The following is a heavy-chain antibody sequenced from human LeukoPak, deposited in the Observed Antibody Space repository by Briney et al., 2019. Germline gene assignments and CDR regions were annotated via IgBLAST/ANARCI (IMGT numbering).Heavy chain of an antibody. Sequence: GGSLRLSCAASGFTFSSYAMSWVRQAPGKGLEWVSVISGSGGSTYYADSVKGRFTIYRDNFKNTVYLQMNSLRAEETAVYYCAKSHPPTVTTEEGEYLQHWGQGTLVTVSS. D-gene: IGHD4-17*01. CDR1: GFTFSSYA. V-gene: IGHV3-23*01. CDR2: ISGSGGST. CDR3: AKSHPPTVTTEEGEYLQH. J-gene: IGHJ1*01.